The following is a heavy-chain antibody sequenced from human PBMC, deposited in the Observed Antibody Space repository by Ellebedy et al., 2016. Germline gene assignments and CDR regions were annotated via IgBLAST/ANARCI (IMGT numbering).Heavy chain of an antibody. Sequence: SVKVSCXASGGTFSSYAISWVRQAPGQGLEWMGGIIPIFGTANYAQKFQGRVTITADESTSTAYMELGSLRSEDTAVYYCARERAYCGGDCYSDDYFDYWGQGTLVTVSS. J-gene: IGHJ4*02. D-gene: IGHD2-21*01. CDR3: ARERAYCGGDCYSDDYFDY. CDR1: GGTFSSYA. V-gene: IGHV1-69*13. CDR2: IIPIFGTA.